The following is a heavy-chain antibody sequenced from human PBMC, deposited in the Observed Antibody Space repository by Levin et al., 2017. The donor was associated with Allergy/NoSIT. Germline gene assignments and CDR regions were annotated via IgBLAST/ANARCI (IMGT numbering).Heavy chain of an antibody. CDR1: GFTFSSYG. V-gene: IGHV3-33*01. D-gene: IGHD3-9*01. CDR3: AREGADYDIVTGDYRLNYFDY. CDR2: IWYDGSNK. Sequence: GGSLRLSCAASGFTFSSYGMDWVRQAPGKGLEWVAVIWYDGSNKYYADSVKGRFTISRDNSKNTLYLQMNSLRAEDTAVYYCAREGADYDIVTGDYRLNYFDYWGQGTLVTVSS. J-gene: IGHJ4*02.